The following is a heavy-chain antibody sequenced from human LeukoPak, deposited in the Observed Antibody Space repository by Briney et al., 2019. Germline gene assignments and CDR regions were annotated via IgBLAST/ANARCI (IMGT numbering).Heavy chain of an antibody. CDR1: GGSFSGSY. D-gene: IGHD6-13*01. J-gene: IGHJ4*02. CDR3: ARLRAVPRSSSWLQVRRRFDY. Sequence: SETLSLTCAVYGGSFSGSYWRWIRQPPGKGLEWIGEINQSGSTNYNPSLKSRGTISVDTSKNQFSLKLSSVTAADTAVYYCARLRAVPRSSSWLQVRRRFDYWGQGTLVTVSS. V-gene: IGHV4-34*01. CDR2: INQSGST.